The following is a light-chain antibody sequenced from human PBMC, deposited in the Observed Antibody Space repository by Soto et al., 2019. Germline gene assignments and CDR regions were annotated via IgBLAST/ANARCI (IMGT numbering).Light chain of an antibody. CDR1: SSDVGGYNY. CDR3: SSYTSSSTLVV. Sequence: QSALTQPASVSGSPGQSITISCTGTSSDVGGYNYVSWYQQHPGKAPKLMIYDVSNRSSGVSNRFSGSKSGNTASLTSSGLQAEDEADYYCSSYTSSSTLVVFGGGTKLTVL. J-gene: IGLJ2*01. V-gene: IGLV2-14*01. CDR2: DVS.